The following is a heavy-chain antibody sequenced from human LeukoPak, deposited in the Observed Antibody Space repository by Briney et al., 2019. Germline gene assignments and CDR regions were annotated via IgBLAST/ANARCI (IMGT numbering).Heavy chain of an antibody. V-gene: IGHV1-8*01. J-gene: IGHJ6*02. CDR2: MNPNSGNT. CDR3: ARGDSPPYYDILTGYYHPYYYYYGMDV. D-gene: IGHD3-9*01. CDR1: GYTFTSYD. Sequence: GASVKVSCKASGYTFTSYDINWVRQAPGQGLEWMGWMNPNSGNTGYAQKFQGRVTMTRNTSISTAYMELSSLRSEDTAVYYCARGDSPPYYDILTGYYHPYYYYYGMDVWGQGTTVTVSS.